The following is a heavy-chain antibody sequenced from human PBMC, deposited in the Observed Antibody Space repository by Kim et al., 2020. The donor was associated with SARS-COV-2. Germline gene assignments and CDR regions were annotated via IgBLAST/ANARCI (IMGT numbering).Heavy chain of an antibody. CDR3: ANGGNYCSGGSCFDY. J-gene: IGHJ4*02. Sequence: NPSLRSRSHISVDTAKTRFSLKLSSVTAADTAVYYCANGGNYCSGGSCFDYWGQGTLVTVSS. D-gene: IGHD2-15*01. V-gene: IGHV4-34*01.